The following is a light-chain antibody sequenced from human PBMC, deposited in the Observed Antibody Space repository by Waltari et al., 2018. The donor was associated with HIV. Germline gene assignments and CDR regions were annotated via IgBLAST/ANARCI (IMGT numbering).Light chain of an antibody. CDR1: SGHSTYG. J-gene: IGLJ3*02. CDR3: QTWGPGIGV. Sequence: QLVVTQSPSASASLGASVRLTCTLSSGHSTYGLAWHQQQPEKGPLYLMTVNSYGSHTKCDGIPDRFFGSSSGAERYLTISSLQSEDEAVYYCQTWGPGIGVFGRGTQLTVL. V-gene: IGLV4-69*01. CDR2: VNSYGSH.